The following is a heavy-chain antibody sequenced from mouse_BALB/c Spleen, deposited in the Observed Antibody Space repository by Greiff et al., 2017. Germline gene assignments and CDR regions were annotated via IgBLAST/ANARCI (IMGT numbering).Heavy chain of an antibody. Sequence: EVKLVESGGGLVKPGGSLKLSCAASGFTFSSYAMSWVRQTPEKRLEWVASISSGGSTYYPDSVKGRFTISRDNARNILYLQMSSLRSEDTAMYYCARSTDYYAMDYWGQGTSVTVSS. D-gene: IGHD1-1*01. CDR2: ISSGGST. CDR3: ARSTDYYAMDY. V-gene: IGHV5-6-5*01. J-gene: IGHJ4*01. CDR1: GFTFSSYA.